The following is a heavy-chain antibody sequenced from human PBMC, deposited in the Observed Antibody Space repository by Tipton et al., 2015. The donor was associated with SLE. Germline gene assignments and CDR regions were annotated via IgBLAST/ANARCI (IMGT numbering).Heavy chain of an antibody. Sequence: TLSLTCTFSGGSISSLYWNWIRQPPGKGLEWIGYIYYSGSTKYNPSLKSRITISEDMSKNQFSLKLSSVTAAGTAVYYCATGGYPDAFDMWGQGTMVTVSS. CDR3: ATGGYPDAFDM. CDR2: IYYSGST. D-gene: IGHD2-15*01. V-gene: IGHV4-59*11. J-gene: IGHJ3*02. CDR1: GGSISSLY.